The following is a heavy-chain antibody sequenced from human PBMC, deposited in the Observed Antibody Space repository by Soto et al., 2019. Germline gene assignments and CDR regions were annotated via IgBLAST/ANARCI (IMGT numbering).Heavy chain of an antibody. J-gene: IGHJ4*02. V-gene: IGHV3-21*01. Sequence: PGGSLRLSCAASGFTFSSYSMNWVRQAPGKGLEWVSSISSSSSYTYYADSVKGRFTISRDNAKNSLYLQMNSLRAEDTAVYYCTLVATTDFDYWGQGTLVTVSS. D-gene: IGHD5-12*01. CDR3: TLVATTDFDY. CDR2: ISSSSSYT. CDR1: GFTFSSYS.